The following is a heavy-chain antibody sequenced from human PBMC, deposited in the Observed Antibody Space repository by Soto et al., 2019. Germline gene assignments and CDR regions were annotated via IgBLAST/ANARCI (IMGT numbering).Heavy chain of an antibody. Sequence: SLRLSCAASGFTFSSYGMHWVRQAPGKGLEWVAVISYDGSNKYYADSVKGRFTISRDNSKNTLYLQMNSLRAEDTAVYYCAKDRGSGYGPGDAFDIWGQGTMVTVSS. D-gene: IGHD5-12*01. CDR1: GFTFSSYG. J-gene: IGHJ3*02. CDR3: AKDRGSGYGPGDAFDI. CDR2: ISYDGSNK. V-gene: IGHV3-30*18.